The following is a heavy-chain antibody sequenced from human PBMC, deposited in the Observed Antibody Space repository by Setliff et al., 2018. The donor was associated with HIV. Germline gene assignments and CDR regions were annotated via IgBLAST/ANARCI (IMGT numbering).Heavy chain of an antibody. V-gene: IGHV3-7*01. Sequence: PGGSLRLSCAASGFTFSSYWMSWVRQAPGKGLEWVANIKQDGSEKYYVDSVKGRFTISRDNYKNTLYLQVNTLRAEDTAVYYCAREGPFYNFWSGQAPYYYFYMDVWGKGTTVTVSS. D-gene: IGHD3-3*01. CDR2: IKQDGSEK. J-gene: IGHJ6*03. CDR1: GFTFSSYW. CDR3: AREGPFYNFWSGQAPYYYFYMDV.